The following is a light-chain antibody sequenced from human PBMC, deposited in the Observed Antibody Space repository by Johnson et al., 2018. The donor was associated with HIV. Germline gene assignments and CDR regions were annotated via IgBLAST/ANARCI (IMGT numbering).Light chain of an antibody. J-gene: IGLJ1*01. CDR2: DNN. CDR1: SSNIGNNY. Sequence: QSVLTQPPSVSAAPGQKVTISCSGSSSNIGNNYVSWYQQVPGTAPKLLIFDNNKRPSGIPDRFSGSKSGTSATLGITGLQTGDEADYYCGTWDSSLNAYVFGAATKVAVL. CDR3: GTWDSSLNAYV. V-gene: IGLV1-51*01.